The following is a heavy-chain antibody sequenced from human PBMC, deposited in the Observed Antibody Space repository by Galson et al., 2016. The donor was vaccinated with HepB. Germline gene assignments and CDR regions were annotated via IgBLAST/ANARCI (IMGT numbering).Heavy chain of an antibody. D-gene: IGHD6-19*01. CDR3: AMDGYSSGWDRDGY. J-gene: IGHJ4*02. CDR1: GGTFRSYV. CDR2: IIPVVGTG. V-gene: IGHV1-69*13. Sequence: SVKVSCKASGGTFRSYVITWVRQAPGQGLEWMGGIIPVVGTGTYAQKFQGRVTITADESTSTAYMELSSLTSEDTAVYYCAMDGYSSGWDRDGYWGQGTLVTVSS.